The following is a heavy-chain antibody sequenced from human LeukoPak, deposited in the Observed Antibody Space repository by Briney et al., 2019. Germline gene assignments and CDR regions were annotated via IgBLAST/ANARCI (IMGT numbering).Heavy chain of an antibody. CDR3: AREGGLGYYYYMDV. D-gene: IGHD3-16*01. CDR2: ISGSGGST. J-gene: IGHJ6*03. V-gene: IGHV3-23*01. CDR1: GFTFSSYG. Sequence: GGSLRLSCAASGFTFSSYGMSWVRQAPGKGLECVSAISGSGGSTYYADSVKGRFTISRDNSKNTVYLQMNSLRAEDTAVYFCAREGGLGYYYYMDVWGKGTTVTISS.